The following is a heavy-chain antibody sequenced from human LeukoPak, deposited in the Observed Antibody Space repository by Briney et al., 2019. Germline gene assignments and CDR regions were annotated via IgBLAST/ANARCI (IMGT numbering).Heavy chain of an antibody. J-gene: IGHJ4*02. Sequence: GGSLRLSCAASGFSFSGHSINWVRQAPGKGLEWVSSISPSSSYIHYADPVKGRFTISRDNAKNSLYLQMNSLRAEDTAVYYCARGRGCSSMSCYPDYWGQGTLVTVSS. V-gene: IGHV3-21*01. CDR2: ISPSSSYI. CDR1: GFSFSGHS. CDR3: ARGRGCSSMSCYPDY. D-gene: IGHD2-2*01.